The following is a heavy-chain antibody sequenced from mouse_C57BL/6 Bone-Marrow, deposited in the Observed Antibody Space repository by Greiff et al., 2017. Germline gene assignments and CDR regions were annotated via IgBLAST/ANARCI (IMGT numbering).Heavy chain of an antibody. CDR3: AKNYGCGEG. Sequence: QVQLQQSGAELARPGASVKLSCKASGYTFTSSGISWVKQRTGQGLEWIGEIYPRSGNTYYNEKFKGQATLTADKSSSTAYMELRSLTSEDTAVYFCAKNYGCGEGWGQGTLVTVSA. V-gene: IGHV1-81*01. D-gene: IGHD2-2*01. J-gene: IGHJ3*02. CDR1: GYTFTSSG. CDR2: IYPRSGNT.